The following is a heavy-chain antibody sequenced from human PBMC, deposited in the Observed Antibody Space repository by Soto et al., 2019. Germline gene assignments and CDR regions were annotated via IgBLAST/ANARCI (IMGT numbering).Heavy chain of an antibody. Sequence: QVQLVQSGAEVKKPGSSVKVSCKASGGTFSSYAISWVRQAPGQGLEWMGGIIPIFGTANYAQKFQGRVTITADESTSTAYMELSSLRSEDTAVYYCASWGSSGWSPYYYYGMDVWGQGTTVTVSS. CDR1: GGTFSSYA. D-gene: IGHD6-19*01. CDR2: IIPIFGTA. J-gene: IGHJ6*02. V-gene: IGHV1-69*12. CDR3: ASWGSSGWSPYYYYGMDV.